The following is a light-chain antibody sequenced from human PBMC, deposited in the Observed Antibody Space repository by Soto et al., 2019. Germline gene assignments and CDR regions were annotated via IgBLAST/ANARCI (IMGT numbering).Light chain of an antibody. CDR1: SSNIGSNY. Sequence: QLVLTQPPSASGTPGQRVTISCSGSSSNIGSNYVYWYQQLPGTAPKLLIYRNNQRPSGVPDRFSGSKSGTSASLAISGLRSEDEADSYCAAWDDSLSGVVFGGGTQLTVL. V-gene: IGLV1-47*01. CDR3: AAWDDSLSGVV. J-gene: IGLJ2*01. CDR2: RNN.